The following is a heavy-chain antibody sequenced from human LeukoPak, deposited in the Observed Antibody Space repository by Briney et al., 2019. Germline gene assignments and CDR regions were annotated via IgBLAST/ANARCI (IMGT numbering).Heavy chain of an antibody. CDR2: IYYSGST. D-gene: IGHD2-15*01. Sequence: SETLSLTCTVSGGSISSYYWSWIRQPPGKGLEWIGYIYYSGSTNYNPSLKSRVTISVDTSKNQFSLKLSSVTAADTAVYYCARVYCSGGSCYSRGFLDHYGMDVWGQGTTVTVSS. CDR1: GGSISSYY. CDR3: ARVYCSGGSCYSRGFLDHYGMDV. J-gene: IGHJ6*02. V-gene: IGHV4-59*01.